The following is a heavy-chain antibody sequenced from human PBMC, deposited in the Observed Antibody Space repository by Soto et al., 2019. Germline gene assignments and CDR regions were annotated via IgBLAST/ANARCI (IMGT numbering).Heavy chain of an antibody. V-gene: IGHV3-23*01. J-gene: IGHJ4*02. Sequence: EVQLLESGGGLVQPGGSLRLSCAASGFTFSSYAMSWVRQAPGKGLEWVSAISGSGGSTYYADSVKGRFTISRDNSKNTLYLQMNSLRAEDTAVYYCAKDRGSITIFGVVLLLDYWGQGTLVTVSS. CDR2: ISGSGGST. D-gene: IGHD3-3*01. CDR1: GFTFSSYA. CDR3: AKDRGSITIFGVVLLLDY.